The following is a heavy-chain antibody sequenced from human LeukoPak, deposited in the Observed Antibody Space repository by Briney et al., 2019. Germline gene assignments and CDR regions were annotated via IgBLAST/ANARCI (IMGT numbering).Heavy chain of an antibody. CDR2: IYYSGST. CDR3: ARARDVYYDRAFDI. V-gene: IGHV4-61*08. J-gene: IGHJ3*02. CDR1: GGSISSGDSY. D-gene: IGHD3-22*01. Sequence: SETLSLTCTVSGGSISSGDSYWSWIRQPPGKGLEWIGYIYYSGSTNYNPSLKSRVTISVDTSKNQFSLKLSSVTAADTAVYYCARARDVYYDRAFDIWGQGTMVTFSS.